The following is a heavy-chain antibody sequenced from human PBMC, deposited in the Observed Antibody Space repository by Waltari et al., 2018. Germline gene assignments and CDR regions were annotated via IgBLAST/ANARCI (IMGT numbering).Heavy chain of an antibody. J-gene: IGHJ4*02. CDR3: ARYYYDSSGYYYPFDY. CDR2: INSDGSST. D-gene: IGHD3-22*01. Sequence: EVQLVESGGGLVQPGGSLRLSCAASGFTFSSYWMHWFRQAPGKGLVWVSRINSDGSSTSYADSVKGRFTISRDNAKNTLYLQMNSLRAEDTAVYYCARYYYDSSGYYYPFDYWGQGTLVTVSS. CDR1: GFTFSSYW. V-gene: IGHV3-74*01.